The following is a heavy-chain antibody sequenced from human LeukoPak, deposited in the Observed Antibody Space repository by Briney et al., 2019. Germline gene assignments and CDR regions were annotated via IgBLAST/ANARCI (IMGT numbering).Heavy chain of an antibody. CDR2: INPNSGGT. CDR3: ARAYYYDSSGFPPGY. V-gene: IGHV1-2*02. Sequence: ASVKVSCKASGYTFTGYYMHWVRQAPGQGLEWMGWINPNSGGTNYAQKFQGRVTMTRDTSISTAYMELSRLRSDDTAVYYCARAYYYDSSGFPPGYWGQRTLVTVSS. D-gene: IGHD3-22*01. J-gene: IGHJ4*02. CDR1: GYTFTGYY.